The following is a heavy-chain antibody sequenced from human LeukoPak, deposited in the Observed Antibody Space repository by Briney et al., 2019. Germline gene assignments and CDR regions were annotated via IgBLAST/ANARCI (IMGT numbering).Heavy chain of an antibody. Sequence: PSETLSLTCTVSGGSISSYYWSWVRQPPGKGLEWIGHIYYSGSPNYNPSLKSRLAMSVDTSKNQLSLKLSPVTAADTAVYSCATDVGVVTGALNIWGQGTLVTVSS. V-gene: IGHV4-59*01. CDR2: IYYSGSP. D-gene: IGHD3-22*01. CDR3: ATDVGVVTGALNI. J-gene: IGHJ3*02. CDR1: GGSISSYY.